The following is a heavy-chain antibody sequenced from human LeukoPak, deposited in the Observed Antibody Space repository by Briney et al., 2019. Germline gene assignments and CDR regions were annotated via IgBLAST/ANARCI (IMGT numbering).Heavy chain of an antibody. D-gene: IGHD3-22*01. CDR1: GFTFSSYW. CDR3: ARGHHSGYYVY. Sequence: GGSLRLSCAASGFTFSSYWMTWVRQAPGKGLEWVANLNQDGSAKYYVDSVKGRFSISRDNAKNSLYLEMNSLRAEDTAVYYCARGHHSGYYVYWGQGTLVTVSS. V-gene: IGHV3-7*01. CDR2: LNQDGSAK. J-gene: IGHJ4*02.